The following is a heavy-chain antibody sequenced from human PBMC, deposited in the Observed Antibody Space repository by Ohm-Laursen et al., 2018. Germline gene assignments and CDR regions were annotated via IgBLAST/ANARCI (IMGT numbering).Heavy chain of an antibody. CDR1: GYTFSDFY. CDR3: AIQTHHEAFDI. V-gene: IGHV1-2*02. Sequence: SVKVSCKASGYTFSDFYIHWFRQAPIEGLEWMGWIDPHFGGTNYAPKFQGRVTMTSDTSVTTAFMALSSLRSDDTAVYYCAIQTHHEAFDIWGQGTMVTVSS. CDR2: IDPHFGGT. J-gene: IGHJ3*02.